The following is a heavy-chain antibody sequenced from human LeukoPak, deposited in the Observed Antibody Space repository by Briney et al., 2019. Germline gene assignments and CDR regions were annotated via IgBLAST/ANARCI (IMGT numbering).Heavy chain of an antibody. Sequence: GGSLRLSCAASGFTFSSYAMHWVRQAPGQGLEYVSAISSNGGSTYYANSVKGRFTISRDNSKNTLYLQMGSLRAEDMAVYYCARSAFVTTVGKASLFDYWGQGTLVTVSS. J-gene: IGHJ4*02. D-gene: IGHD4-23*01. CDR2: ISSNGGST. V-gene: IGHV3-64*01. CDR1: GFTFSSYA. CDR3: ARSAFVTTVGKASLFDY.